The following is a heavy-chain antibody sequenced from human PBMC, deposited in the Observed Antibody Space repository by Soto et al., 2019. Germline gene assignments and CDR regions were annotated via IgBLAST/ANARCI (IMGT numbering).Heavy chain of an antibody. J-gene: IGHJ6*02. D-gene: IGHD5-18*01. Sequence: ASVKVSCKVSGYTLTELSMHWVRQAPGKGLEWMGGFDPEDGETIYAQKFQGRVTMTEDTSTDTAYMELSSLRSEDTAVYYCASPTAMAPRGYYYYGMDVWGQGTTVTVSS. V-gene: IGHV1-24*01. CDR3: ASPTAMAPRGYYYYGMDV. CDR1: GYTLTELS. CDR2: FDPEDGET.